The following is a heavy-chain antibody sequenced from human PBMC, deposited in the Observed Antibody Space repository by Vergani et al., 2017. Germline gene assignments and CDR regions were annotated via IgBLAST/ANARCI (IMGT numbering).Heavy chain of an antibody. D-gene: IGHD3/OR15-3a*01. Sequence: QVQLQESGPGLVKPSETLSLTCAVYGGSFSGYYWSWIRQPPGKGLEWIGEINHSGSTNYNPSLKSRVTISVDTSKNQFSLKLSSVTAADTAVYYCARGVRMVDWSITWGYYYYGMDVWGQGTTVTVSS. CDR2: INHSGST. CDR1: GGSFSGYY. V-gene: IGHV4-34*01. CDR3: ARGVRMVDWSITWGYYYYGMDV. J-gene: IGHJ6*02.